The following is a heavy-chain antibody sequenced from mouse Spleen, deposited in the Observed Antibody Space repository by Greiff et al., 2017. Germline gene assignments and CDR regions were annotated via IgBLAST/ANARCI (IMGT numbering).Heavy chain of an antibody. CDR2: IWSGGST. D-gene: IGHD1-2*01. Sequence: VMLVESGPGLVQPSQSLSITCTVSGFSLTSYGVHWVRQSPGKGLEWLGVIWSGGSTDYNAAFISRLSISKDNSKSQVFFKMNSLQADDTAIYYCARKTYYGCLDYWGQGTTLTVSS. CDR3: ARKTYYGCLDY. CDR1: GFSLTSYG. J-gene: IGHJ2*01. V-gene: IGHV2-2*01.